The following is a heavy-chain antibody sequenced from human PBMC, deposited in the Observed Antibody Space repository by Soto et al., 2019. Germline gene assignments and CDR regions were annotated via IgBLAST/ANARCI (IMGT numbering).Heavy chain of an antibody. D-gene: IGHD3-22*01. Sequence: GGSLRLSCVASGFTFSSYVIHWVRQAPGKGLEWVALISTDGTEKHYPGSVRGRFTISRDNSKNTLYLQMNSLRTEDTAFYYCANYYDSSGYPYGFFQHWGQGTLVTVSS. CDR3: ANYYDSSGYPYGFFQH. CDR1: GFTFSSYV. J-gene: IGHJ1*01. V-gene: IGHV3-30*14. CDR2: ISTDGTEK.